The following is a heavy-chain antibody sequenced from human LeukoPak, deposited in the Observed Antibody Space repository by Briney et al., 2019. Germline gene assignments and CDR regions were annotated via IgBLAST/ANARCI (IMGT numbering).Heavy chain of an antibody. CDR2: ISGSGGST. J-gene: IGHJ4*02. D-gene: IGHD6-19*01. Sequence: PGGSLRLSCAASGFTFSSYAMSWVRQAPGKGLEWVSAISGSGGSTYYADSVKGRFTISRDNSKNTLYLQMNSLRAEDTAVYYCARSGYSSGWYFDYWGQGTLVTVSS. V-gene: IGHV3-23*01. CDR3: ARSGYSSGWYFDY. CDR1: GFTFSSYA.